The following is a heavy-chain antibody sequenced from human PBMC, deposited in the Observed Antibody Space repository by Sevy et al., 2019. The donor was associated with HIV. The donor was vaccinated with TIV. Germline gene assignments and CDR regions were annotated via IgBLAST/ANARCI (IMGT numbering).Heavy chain of an antibody. D-gene: IGHD3-10*01. CDR1: GGSMRSYL. CDR3: ARAVGSGSYYDWYFDL. CDR2: INDRGFI. J-gene: IGHJ2*01. Sequence: SETLSLTCSVSGGSMRSYLWSWIRQTPGKGLEWIGNINDRGFINYKPSLTSQVTISIDTSKNHFSLKLASLTAADTAVYYCARAVGSGSYYDWYFDLWGRGILVTVSS. V-gene: IGHV4-59*01.